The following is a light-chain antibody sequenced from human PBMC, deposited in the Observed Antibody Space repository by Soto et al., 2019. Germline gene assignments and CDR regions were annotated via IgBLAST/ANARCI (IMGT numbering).Light chain of an antibody. Sequence: QSALTQPASVSGSPGQSITISCTGTSSDVGGYNYVSWYQQHPGKAPKLMIYDVSNRPSGVSNRFSGSKSDNTASLTISGLQAEDEAYYYCSSYTSSSTVVFGGGTTVTVL. CDR2: DVS. V-gene: IGLV2-14*01. J-gene: IGLJ2*01. CDR1: SSDVGGYNY. CDR3: SSYTSSSTVV.